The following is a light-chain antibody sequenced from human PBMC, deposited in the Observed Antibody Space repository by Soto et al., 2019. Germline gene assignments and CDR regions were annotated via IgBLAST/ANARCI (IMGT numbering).Light chain of an antibody. V-gene: IGKV3-15*01. J-gene: IGKJ4*01. CDR3: QQFHNWPLT. CDR2: GAS. CDR1: QSVSSN. Sequence: IVMTQSPATLSVSPGERATLSCRACQSVSSNLAWYQQRPGQPPRLLIYGASTRASGIPARFSGSGSGTEFTLTISSLQSEDFAFFYCQQFHNWPLTFGGGTKVEIK.